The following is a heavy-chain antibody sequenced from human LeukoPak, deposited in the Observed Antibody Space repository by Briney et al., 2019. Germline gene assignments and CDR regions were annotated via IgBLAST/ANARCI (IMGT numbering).Heavy chain of an antibody. CDR2: ISYDGSNK. J-gene: IGHJ3*02. V-gene: IGHV3-30*03. Sequence: GGSPRLSCAASGFXFSSYGIHWVRQAPGKGLEWVTLISYDGSNKYYADSVKGRFTISRDNSKNTLYLQMNSLRAGDTAVYYCARDCTGGTCYDAFDIWGQGTMVTVSS. D-gene: IGHD2-15*01. CDR3: ARDCTGGTCYDAFDI. CDR1: GFXFSSYG.